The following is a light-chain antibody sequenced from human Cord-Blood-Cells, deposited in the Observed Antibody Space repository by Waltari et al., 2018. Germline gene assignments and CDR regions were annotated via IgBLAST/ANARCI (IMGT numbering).Light chain of an antibody. J-gene: IGKJ1*01. CDR2: LGS. Sequence: DIVMTQSPLSLPVTPGESASISCRSSQSLLHSNGYNSLDWYLQKPGQSPQLLIYLGSNRASGVPDRFSGSGSGTDFTLKISRVEAEDVGVYYCMQALQTPWTFGQGTKVEIK. CDR1: QSLLHSNGYNS. V-gene: IGKV2-28*01. CDR3: MQALQTPWT.